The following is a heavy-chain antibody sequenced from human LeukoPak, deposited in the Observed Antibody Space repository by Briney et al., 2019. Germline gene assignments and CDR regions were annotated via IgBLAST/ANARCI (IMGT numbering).Heavy chain of an antibody. D-gene: IGHD3-16*02. CDR1: ESIVSGNY. V-gene: IGHV3-66*01. Sequence: GGSLRLSCAASESIVSGNYMTWVRQAPGKGLEWLSVIYTGGGTYCADSVKGRFTISRDNSKNTLYLQMNSLRAEDTAVYYRARDSAFGGVIVNGMDVWGQGTTVTVSS. CDR2: IYTGGGT. CDR3: ARDSAFGGVIVNGMDV. J-gene: IGHJ6*02.